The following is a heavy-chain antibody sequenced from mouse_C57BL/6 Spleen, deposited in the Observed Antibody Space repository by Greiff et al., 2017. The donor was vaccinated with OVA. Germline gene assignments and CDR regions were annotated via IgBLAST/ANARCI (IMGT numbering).Heavy chain of an antibody. V-gene: IGHV2-5*01. CDR3: AKNSDGYYDAMDY. D-gene: IGHD2-3*01. Sequence: VKLQESGPGLVQPSQRLSITCTVSGFSLTSYGVHWVRQSPGKGLEWLGVIWRGGSTDYNAAFMSRLSITKDNSKSQVFFKMNSLQADDTAIYYCAKNSDGYYDAMDYWGQGTSVTVSS. CDR2: IWRGGST. CDR1: GFSLTSYG. J-gene: IGHJ4*01.